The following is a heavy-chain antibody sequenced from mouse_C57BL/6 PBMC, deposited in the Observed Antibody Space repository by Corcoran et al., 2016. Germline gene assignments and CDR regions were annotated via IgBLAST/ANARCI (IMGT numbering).Heavy chain of an antibody. CDR2: ISYDGSN. CDR3: ARGYSNYDRYFDV. D-gene: IGHD2-5*01. J-gene: IGHJ1*03. CDR1: GYSITSGYY. V-gene: IGHV3-6*01. Sequence: DVQIQESGPGLVKPSQSLSLTCSVTGYSITSGYYWNWIRQFPGNKLEWMGYISYDGSNNYNPSLKNRISITRDTSKNQFFLKLNSVTTEDTATYYCARGYSNYDRYFDVWGTGTTVTVSS.